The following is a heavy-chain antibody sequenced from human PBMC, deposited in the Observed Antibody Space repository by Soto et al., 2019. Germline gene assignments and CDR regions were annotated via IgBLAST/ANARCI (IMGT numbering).Heavy chain of an antibody. CDR3: AKGQWFPRGYGMDV. CDR1: GGSIISGDYY. CDR2: IYYSGDT. Sequence: SETLSLTCTVSGGSIISGDYYWSWIRQTPGKGLEWIGYIYYSGDTNYNPSLKSRVIISVDTSKNQFSLKLSSVTAADTAVYYCAKGQWFPRGYGMDVWGRGTTVTVSS. V-gene: IGHV4-30-4*02. D-gene: IGHD3-22*01. J-gene: IGHJ6*02.